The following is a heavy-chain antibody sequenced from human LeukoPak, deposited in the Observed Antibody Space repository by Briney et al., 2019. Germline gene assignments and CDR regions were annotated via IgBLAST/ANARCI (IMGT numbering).Heavy chain of an antibody. D-gene: IGHD4-17*01. J-gene: IGHJ4*02. V-gene: IGHV1-69*13. CDR3: AREGDYGLWFGY. Sequence: SVKVSCKASGGTFSSYAISWVRQAPGQGLEWMGGIIPIFGTANYAQKFQGRVTITADESTSTAYMELSSLRSEDTAVYYCAREGDYGLWFGYWGQGTLVTVSS. CDR1: GGTFSSYA. CDR2: IIPIFGTA.